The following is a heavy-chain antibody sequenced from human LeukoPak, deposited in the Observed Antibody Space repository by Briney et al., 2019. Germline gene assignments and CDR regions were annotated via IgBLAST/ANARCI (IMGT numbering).Heavy chain of an antibody. J-gene: IGHJ3*02. V-gene: IGHV3-23*01. CDR2: ISGSGGST. CDR1: GFTFSSHA. Sequence: GGSLRLSCAASGFTFSSHAMSWVRQAPGKGLEWVSAISGSGGSTYYADSVKGRFTISRDNSKNTLYLQMNSLRAEDTAVYYCAKVSPVVVVITGAFDIWGQGTMVTVSS. CDR3: AKVSPVVVVITGAFDI. D-gene: IGHD3-22*01.